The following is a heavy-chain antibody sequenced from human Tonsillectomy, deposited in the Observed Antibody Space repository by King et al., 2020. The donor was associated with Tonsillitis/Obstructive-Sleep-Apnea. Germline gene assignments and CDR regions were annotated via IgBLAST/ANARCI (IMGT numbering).Heavy chain of an antibody. CDR1: GYSFTGFY. CDR3: VRQKANWNWLDP. V-gene: IGHV1-2*06. Sequence: QLVQSGAEVTKPGASVKVSCKTSGYSFTGFYMHWVRQAPGQGLEWLGRINPSSGGTNYAQKFQGRVTMTRDTSINTASMEWSRLRSDDTAVYYCVRQKANWNWLDPWGQGTLVTVSS. CDR2: INPSSGGT. J-gene: IGHJ5*02. D-gene: IGHD7-27*01.